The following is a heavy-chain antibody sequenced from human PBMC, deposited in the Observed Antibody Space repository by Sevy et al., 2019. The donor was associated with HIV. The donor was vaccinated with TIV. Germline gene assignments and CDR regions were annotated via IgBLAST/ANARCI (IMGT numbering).Heavy chain of an antibody. CDR3: VKVDVVVPVADYGMDV. Sequence: GGSLRLSCAASGFTFSNYAMSWVRQAPGKGLEWVSSISRSGGCTYYADSVKGRFTISRDNSKNTLYLQMNSLRAEDSAVYYCVKVDVVVPVADYGMDVWGQGTTVTVSS. CDR2: ISRSGGCT. D-gene: IGHD2-2*01. V-gene: IGHV3-23*01. J-gene: IGHJ6*02. CDR1: GFTFSNYA.